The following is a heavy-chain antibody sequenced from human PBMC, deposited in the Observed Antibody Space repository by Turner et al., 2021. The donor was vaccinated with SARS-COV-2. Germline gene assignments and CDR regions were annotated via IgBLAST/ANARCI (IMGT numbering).Heavy chain of an antibody. V-gene: IGHV1-24*01. Sequence: QVQLVQSGAEVKRPGASVKVSCKASGYSFTGHYIHWVRQAPGQGLEWMGGFDPEDGEIIYAQKFQGRVTMTEDTSTDTAYMELSSLRSEDTAVYYCATSNTIFGVVTNYYYYYGMDVWGQGTTVTVSS. D-gene: IGHD3-3*01. CDR2: FDPEDGEI. CDR1: GYSFTGHY. CDR3: ATSNTIFGVVTNYYYYYGMDV. J-gene: IGHJ6*02.